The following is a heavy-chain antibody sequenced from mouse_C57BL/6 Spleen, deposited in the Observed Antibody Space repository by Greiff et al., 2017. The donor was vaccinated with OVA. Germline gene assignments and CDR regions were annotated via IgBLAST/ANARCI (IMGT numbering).Heavy chain of an antibody. CDR2: IWTGGGT. D-gene: IGHD2-5*01. Sequence: QVQLQQSGPGLVAPSQSLSITCTVSGFSLTSYAISWVRQPPGKGLEWLGVIWTGGGTNYNSALKSRLSISKDNSKSQVFLKMNSLQTDDTARYYCAREAYYSNFYFDYWGQGTTLTVSS. J-gene: IGHJ2*01. CDR3: AREAYYSNFYFDY. V-gene: IGHV2-9-1*01. CDR1: GFSLTSYA.